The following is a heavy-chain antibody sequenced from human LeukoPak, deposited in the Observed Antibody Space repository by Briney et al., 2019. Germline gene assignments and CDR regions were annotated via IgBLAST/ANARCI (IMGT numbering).Heavy chain of an antibody. Sequence: SGPTLVKPTQTLTLTCTFSGFSLSTSRVGVGWIRQPPGEALEWLALIYWNDDIRYSPSLKSRLTITKDTSKNQVVLTMTNMDPVDTATYYCARMNRLVISNYGMDVWGQGTTVTVSS. CDR3: ARMNRLVISNYGMDV. CDR2: IYWNDDI. J-gene: IGHJ6*02. D-gene: IGHD3-9*01. CDR1: GFSLSTSRVG. V-gene: IGHV2-5*01.